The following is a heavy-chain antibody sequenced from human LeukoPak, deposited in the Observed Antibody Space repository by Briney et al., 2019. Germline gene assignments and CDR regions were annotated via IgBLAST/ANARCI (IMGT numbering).Heavy chain of an antibody. CDR1: EFTFSTFW. D-gene: IGHD2-21*01. CDR3: VRDSDYQRNSGGLYAHYDALDI. Sequence: GGSLRLSCAASEFTFSTFWMSWVRQAPGKGLEWVANIKADGSVKHYVDSVEGRFSISRDNARSSLYLQMNSLRAEDTAVYYCVRDSDYQRNSGGLYAHYDALDIWGHGTMVTVSS. V-gene: IGHV3-7*01. CDR2: IKADGSVK. J-gene: IGHJ3*02.